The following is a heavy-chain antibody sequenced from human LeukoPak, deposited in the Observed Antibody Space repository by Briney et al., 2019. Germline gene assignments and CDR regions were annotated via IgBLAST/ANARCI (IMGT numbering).Heavy chain of an antibody. J-gene: IGHJ4*02. CDR3: ARRPAGTRTFDY. CDR2: IYGADYTT. CDR1: GYSFTSYW. V-gene: IGHV5-51*01. Sequence: GESLKISCKGSGYSFTSYWIGWVRQMPGKGLEWMGVIYGADYTTIYSPPFHGQITISADKSISTAYLQWTSLKASDTAMYNCARRPAGTRTFDYWGQGALVTVSS. D-gene: IGHD1-7*01.